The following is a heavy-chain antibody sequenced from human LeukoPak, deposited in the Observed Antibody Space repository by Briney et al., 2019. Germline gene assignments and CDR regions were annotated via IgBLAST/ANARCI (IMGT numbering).Heavy chain of an antibody. J-gene: IGHJ6*02. CDR3: ARDAPDYSNQPDYYYYGMDV. CDR1: GGSVNSNNYY. D-gene: IGHD4-11*01. V-gene: IGHV4-61*01. Sequence: SETLSLTCTVSGGSVNSNNYYWSWIRQPPGKGLEWIGYIYYSGSTNCNPSLKSRVTISVDTSKNQFSLELTSVTAADTAVYYCARDAPDYSNQPDYYYYGMDVWDQGTTVTVSS. CDR2: IYYSGST.